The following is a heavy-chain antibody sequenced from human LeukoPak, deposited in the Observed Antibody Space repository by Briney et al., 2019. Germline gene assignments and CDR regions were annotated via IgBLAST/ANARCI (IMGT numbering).Heavy chain of an antibody. J-gene: IGHJ5*02. CDR1: GFTFSSYA. Sequence: GSLRLSCAASGFTFSSYAMSWIRQPPGKGLEWIGSIYYSGNTYYNPSLKSRVTISVDTSKNHFSLNLNSVTAADTAMYYCARHAYYDFVTGLFDPWGQGTLVTVSS. D-gene: IGHD3-3*01. CDR3: ARHAYYDFVTGLFDP. V-gene: IGHV4-39*01. CDR2: IYYSGNT.